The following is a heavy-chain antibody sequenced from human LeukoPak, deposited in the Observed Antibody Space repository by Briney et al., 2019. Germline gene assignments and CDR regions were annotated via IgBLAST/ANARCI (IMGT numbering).Heavy chain of an antibody. J-gene: IGHJ3*02. CDR1: GTSISTYY. CDR3: ARRSSYYDSSGYLLNAFDI. CDR2: IYYSGST. V-gene: IGHV4-59*01. Sequence: PSGTLSLTCTVSGTSISTYYWSWIRQPPGKGLEWIGYIYYSGSTNYNPSLKSRVTISVDTSKNQFSLKLSSVTAADTAVYYCARRSSYYDSSGYLLNAFDIWGQGTMVTVSS. D-gene: IGHD3-22*01.